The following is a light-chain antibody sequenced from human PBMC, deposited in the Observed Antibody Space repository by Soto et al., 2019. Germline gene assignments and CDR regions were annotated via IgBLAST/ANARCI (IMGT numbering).Light chain of an antibody. CDR1: QGISSA. J-gene: IGKJ5*01. CDR2: DAS. CDR3: PQFNSYPIT. Sequence: AIQLTQSPSSLSASVGDRVTITCRASQGISSALDWYQQKPGKAPKLLIYDASSLESGVPSRFSGSGSGTDFNLTISSLQPEDFATYYCPQFNSYPITFGQGTRLEIK. V-gene: IGKV1-13*02.